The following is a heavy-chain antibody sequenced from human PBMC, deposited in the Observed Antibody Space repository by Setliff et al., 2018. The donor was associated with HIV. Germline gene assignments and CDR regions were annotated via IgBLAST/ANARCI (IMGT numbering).Heavy chain of an antibody. Sequence: SVKVSCKASGFTFTSSAVQWVRQARGQRLEWIGWIVVGSGNTNYAQKFQERVAITRDMSTSTAYMKLSSLRSEDTAVYYCAAEGATDWVSDAFDIWGQGTMVTVSS. J-gene: IGHJ3*02. CDR2: IVVGSGNT. CDR3: AAEGATDWVSDAFDI. V-gene: IGHV1-58*01. D-gene: IGHD1-26*01. CDR1: GFTFTSSA.